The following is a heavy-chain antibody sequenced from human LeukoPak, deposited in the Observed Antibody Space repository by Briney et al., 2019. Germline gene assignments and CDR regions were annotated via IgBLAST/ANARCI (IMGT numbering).Heavy chain of an antibody. CDR1: GFTVSSNY. CDR2: IYNGDGT. V-gene: IGHV3-53*01. CDR3: ARAGGAYSSGWYRFYYYMDV. D-gene: IGHD6-19*01. Sequence: GGSLRLSCAASGFTVSSNYMSWVRQAPGKGLEWVSVIYNGDGTYYADSVKGRFTISRDNSKNTLYLQMNSLRAEDTAVYYCARAGGAYSSGWYRFYYYMDVWGKGTTVTISS. J-gene: IGHJ6*03.